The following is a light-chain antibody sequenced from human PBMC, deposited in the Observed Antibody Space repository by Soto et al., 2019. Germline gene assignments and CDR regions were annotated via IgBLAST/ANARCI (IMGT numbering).Light chain of an antibody. CDR1: SSDVGNDNF. J-gene: IGLJ1*01. CDR3: SSYTISNTLPFV. Sequence: QSALTQPASVSGSPGQSITISCTGTSSDVGNDNFVSWYQHHPGKSPKPLIYEVTHRPSGVSNRFSGSKSGNTASLTISGLQAEDEADYYCSSYTISNTLPFVFGTGTKVTVL. V-gene: IGLV2-14*01. CDR2: EVT.